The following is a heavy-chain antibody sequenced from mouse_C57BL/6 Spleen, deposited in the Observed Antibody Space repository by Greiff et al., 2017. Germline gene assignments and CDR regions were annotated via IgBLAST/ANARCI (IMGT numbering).Heavy chain of an antibody. CDR3: GRRSGYAMDY. D-gene: IGHD3-2*02. CDR2: IDPSDSYT. J-gene: IGHJ4*01. V-gene: IGHV1-50*01. CDR1: GYTFTSYW. Sequence: QVQLQQPGAELVKPGASVKLSCKASGYTFTSYWMQWVKQRPGQGLEWIGEIDPSDSYTNYNQKFKGKATLTVDTSSSTAYMQLSSLTSEDSAVYYCGRRSGYAMDYWGQGTSVTVSS.